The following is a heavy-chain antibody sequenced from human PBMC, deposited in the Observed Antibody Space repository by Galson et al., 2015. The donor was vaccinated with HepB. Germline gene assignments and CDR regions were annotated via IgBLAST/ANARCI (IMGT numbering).Heavy chain of an antibody. D-gene: IGHD5-24*01. Sequence: SETLSLTCTVSGGSISSYYWSWIRQPPGKGLEWIGYIYYSGSTNYNPSLKSRVTISVDTSKNQFSLKLSSVTAADTAVYYCARGVDGSSRGWFDPWGQGTLVTVSS. CDR2: IYYSGST. V-gene: IGHV4-59*01. J-gene: IGHJ5*02. CDR1: GGSISSYY. CDR3: ARGVDGSSRGWFDP.